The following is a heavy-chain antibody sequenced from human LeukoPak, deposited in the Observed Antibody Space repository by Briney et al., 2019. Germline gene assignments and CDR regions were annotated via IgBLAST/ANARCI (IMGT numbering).Heavy chain of an antibody. CDR1: GGSFSGYY. CDR2: MNPSGST. J-gene: IGHJ6*03. D-gene: IGHD3-22*01. Sequence: PSETLSLTCAVYGGSFSGYYWTWIRQTPEKGREWFGEMNPSGSTNYNPSLKSRVTISVDTSKNQFSLELCSVTAADTAVYYCARGRQDVTMIVVVMTAVSYYLDVWGKGTTVTVS. V-gene: IGHV4-34*01. CDR3: ARGRQDVTMIVVVMTAVSYYLDV.